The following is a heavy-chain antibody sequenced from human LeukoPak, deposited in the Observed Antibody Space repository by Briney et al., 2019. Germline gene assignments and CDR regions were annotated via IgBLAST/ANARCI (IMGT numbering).Heavy chain of an antibody. D-gene: IGHD6-19*01. J-gene: IGHJ3*02. V-gene: IGHV4-59*01. CDR2: IYYSGST. CDR1: GGSISSYY. CDR3: ARETIAVAGTGAFDI. Sequence: SETLSPTCTVPGGSISSYYWSWIRQPPGKGLEWIGYIYYSGSTDYNPSLKSRVTISVDTSKNQFSLKLSSVTAADTAVYYCARETIAVAGTGAFDIWGQGTMVTVSS.